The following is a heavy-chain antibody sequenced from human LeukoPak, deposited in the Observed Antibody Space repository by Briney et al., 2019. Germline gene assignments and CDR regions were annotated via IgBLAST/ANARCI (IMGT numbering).Heavy chain of an antibody. D-gene: IGHD3-22*01. CDR2: IFFTGST. V-gene: IGHV4-39*01. CDR3: ARQIASSGYLPWAFDI. Sequence: KPSETLSLTCTVSGGSISSSSYYWGWIRQPPGKGLEWIGDIFFTGSTYYSPSLKSRVTISVGTSTTQFSLKLTSVTAADTAVYYCARQIASSGYLPWAFDIWGQGTVVTVSS. CDR1: GGSISSSSYY. J-gene: IGHJ3*02.